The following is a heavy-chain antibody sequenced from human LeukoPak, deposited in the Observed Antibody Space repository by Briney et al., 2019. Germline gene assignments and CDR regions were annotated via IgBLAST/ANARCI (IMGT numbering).Heavy chain of an antibody. D-gene: IGHD2-15*01. CDR1: GFTFSSYA. CDR2: ISYDGSNK. Sequence: PGGSLRLSCAASGFTFSSYAMHWVRQAPGKGLEWVAVISYDGSNKYYADSVKGRFTISRDNSKNSLYLQMNSLRAEDTAVYYCARDPAYCSGGSCYRAWYYGMDVWGQGTTVTVSS. V-gene: IGHV3-30-3*01. CDR3: ARDPAYCSGGSCYRAWYYGMDV. J-gene: IGHJ6*02.